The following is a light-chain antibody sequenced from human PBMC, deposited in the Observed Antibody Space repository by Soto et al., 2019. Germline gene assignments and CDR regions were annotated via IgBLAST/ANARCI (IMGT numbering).Light chain of an antibody. CDR2: EVN. CDR3: NSYTSSSTRV. V-gene: IGLV2-14*01. Sequence: QSALTQPASVSGSPGQSITISCTGTSSDVGGYNYVSWYQQHPGKAPKLMIFEVNNRPSGVSNRFSGSKSGNTASLTISGLQAEDEADYYCNSYTSSSTRVFGGGTKLTVL. CDR1: SSDVGGYNY. J-gene: IGLJ2*01.